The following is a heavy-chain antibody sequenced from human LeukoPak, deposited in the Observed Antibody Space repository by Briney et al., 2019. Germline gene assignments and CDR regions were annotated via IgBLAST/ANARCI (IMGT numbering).Heavy chain of an antibody. V-gene: IGHV4-59*08. J-gene: IGHJ4*02. CDR1: GGSISSYY. CDR3: AGTYCSGGSCYTRRFDY. D-gene: IGHD2-15*01. Sequence: SETLSLTCTVSGGSISSYYWSWIRQPPGKGLEWIGYIYYSGSTNYNPSLKGRVTISVDTSKNQFSLKLSSVTAADTAVYYCAGTYCSGGSCYTRRFDYLGQGTLVTVSS. CDR2: IYYSGST.